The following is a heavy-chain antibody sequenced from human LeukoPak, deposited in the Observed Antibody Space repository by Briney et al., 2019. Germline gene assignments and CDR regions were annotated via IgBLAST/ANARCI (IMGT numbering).Heavy chain of an antibody. CDR2: TFYRSKWYN. CDR3: ARGAPYHLDF. V-gene: IGHV6-1*01. Sequence: SQTLSLTCAISGDIVSSSSATWNWIRQSPSRGLEWLGRTFYRSKWYNDYAVSVESRISVTPDTSKNQFSLQLSSVTPEDTAIYYCARGAPYHLDFWGQGTLVTVSS. D-gene: IGHD1-14*01. J-gene: IGHJ4*02. CDR1: GDIVSSSSAT.